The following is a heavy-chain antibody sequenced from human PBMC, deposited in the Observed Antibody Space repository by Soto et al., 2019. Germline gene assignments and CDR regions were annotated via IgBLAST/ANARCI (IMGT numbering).Heavy chain of an antibody. D-gene: IGHD1-26*01. CDR1: GFTVSSNY. V-gene: IGHV3-53*02. CDR2: IYSGGST. J-gene: IGHJ3*02. CDR3: ARDSGSGNYYERRDAFDI. Sequence: EVQLVETGGGLIQPGGSLRLSCAASGFTVSSNYMSWVRQAPGKGLEWVSVIYSGGSTYYADSVKGRFTISRDNSKNKLYLQMNSLRAEDTAVYDCARDSGSGNYYERRDAFDIWGQGTMVTVSS.